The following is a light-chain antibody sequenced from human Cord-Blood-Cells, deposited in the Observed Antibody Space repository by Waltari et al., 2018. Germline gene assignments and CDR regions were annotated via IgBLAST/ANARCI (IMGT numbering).Light chain of an antibody. CDR3: QQSYSTPIT. V-gene: IGKV1-39*01. CDR2: AAS. Sequence: DIQMTPSPPSLSASVGDRDIITCRASQSISSYLNWYQQKPGKAPKLLIYAASSLQSGVPSRFSGSGSGTDFTLTISSLQPEDFATYYCQQSYSTPITFGQGTRLEIK. CDR1: QSISSY. J-gene: IGKJ5*01.